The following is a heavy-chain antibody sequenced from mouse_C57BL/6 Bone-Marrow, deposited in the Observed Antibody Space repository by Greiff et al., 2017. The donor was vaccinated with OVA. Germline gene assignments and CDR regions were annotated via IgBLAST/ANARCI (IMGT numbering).Heavy chain of an antibody. Sequence: QVQLQQSGAELVRPGSSVKLSCKASGYTFTSYWMHWVKQRPIQGLEWIGNIDPSDSETHYNQKFKDKATLTVDKSSSTAYMQLSSLTSEDSAVYYCAVYHYGSYYFDYWGQGTTLTVSS. V-gene: IGHV1-52*01. D-gene: IGHD1-1*01. CDR2: IDPSDSET. CDR1: GYTFTSYW. J-gene: IGHJ2*01. CDR3: AVYHYGSYYFDY.